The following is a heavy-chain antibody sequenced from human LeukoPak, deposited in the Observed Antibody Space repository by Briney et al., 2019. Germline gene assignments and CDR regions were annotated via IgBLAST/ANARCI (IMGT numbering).Heavy chain of an antibody. CDR1: GYTLTELS. D-gene: IGHD6-13*01. V-gene: IGHV1-24*01. J-gene: IGHJ5*02. CDR2: FDPEDGET. CDR3: ATGGAAAGLNWFDP. Sequence: GASVKVSCKVSGYTLTELSMHWVQQAPGKGLEWMGGFDPEDGETIYAQKFQGRVTMTEDTSTDTAYMEQSSLRSEDTAVYYCATGGAAAGLNWFDPWGQGTLVTVSS.